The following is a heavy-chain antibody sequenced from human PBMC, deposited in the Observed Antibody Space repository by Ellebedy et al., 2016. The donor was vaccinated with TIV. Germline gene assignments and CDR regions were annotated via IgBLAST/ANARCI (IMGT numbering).Heavy chain of an antibody. CDR2: ISFDGRAV. Sequence: GESLKISCAASGFTFSSSTMHWVRQAPGWGLDWVAGISFDGRAVHYADSVKGRFTISRDNSKNTLSLQMNSLRGEDPAIYYCARGPYSSGHCDAFDVWGRGTAVTVSS. V-gene: IGHV3-30*04. CDR3: ARGPYSSGHCDAFDV. D-gene: IGHD6-19*01. J-gene: IGHJ3*01. CDR1: GFTFSSST.